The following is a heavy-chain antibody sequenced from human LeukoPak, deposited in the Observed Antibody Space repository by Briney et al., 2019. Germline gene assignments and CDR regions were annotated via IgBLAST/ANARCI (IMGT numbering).Heavy chain of an antibody. J-gene: IGHJ3*01. CDR1: GFTFSIYS. V-gene: IGHV3-21*01. CDR2: IGGTSSSL. Sequence: GGSLRFSCAASGFTFSIYSMNWVRQAPGKGLEWVSSIGGTSSSLYYAESVKGRFTISRDNARNSLYLQMNSLRAEDTAVYYCAKEAGQDYGALDAFDVWGQGTMVTVSS. D-gene: IGHD4-17*01. CDR3: AKEAGQDYGALDAFDV.